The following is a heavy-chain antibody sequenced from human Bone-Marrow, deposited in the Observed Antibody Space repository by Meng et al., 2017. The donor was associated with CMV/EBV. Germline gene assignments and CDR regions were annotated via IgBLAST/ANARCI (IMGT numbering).Heavy chain of an antibody. CDR2: IYPGDSDT. CDR3: ARHSYYYDSSGYSYWYFDL. J-gene: IGHJ2*01. CDR1: FTAAW. V-gene: IGHV5-51*01. D-gene: IGHD3-22*01. Sequence: FTAAWIGWVRPMPGKGLEWMGIIYPGDSDTRYSPSFQGQVTISADKSISTAYLQWSSLKASDTAMYYCARHSYYYDSSGYSYWYFDLWGRGTLVTVSS.